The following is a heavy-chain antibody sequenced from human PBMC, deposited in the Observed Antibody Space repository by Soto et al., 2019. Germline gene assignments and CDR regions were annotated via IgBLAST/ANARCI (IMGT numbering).Heavy chain of an antibody. CDR1: GFTFSSYV. Sequence: EVQLLESGGGLVQPGGSLRLSCAASGFTFSSYVMSWVRQAPGKGLEWVSGISGSGGSTYYADSVEGRFTISRDNSKNTLYLQMNSLRVEDTAVYYCAKGGTARRVIDYWGQGTLVTVSS. V-gene: IGHV3-23*01. J-gene: IGHJ4*02. CDR2: ISGSGGST. CDR3: AKGGTARRVIDY. D-gene: IGHD6-6*01.